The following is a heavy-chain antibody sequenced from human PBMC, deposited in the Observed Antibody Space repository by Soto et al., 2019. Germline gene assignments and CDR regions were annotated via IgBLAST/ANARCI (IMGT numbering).Heavy chain of an antibody. CDR2: INAGNGNT. J-gene: IGHJ6*02. Sequence: ASVKVSCKASGCTFTSYAMHWVRQAPGQRLEWMGWINAGNGNTKYSQKFQGRVTITRDTSASTAYMELSSLRSEDTAVYYCARDLSGYDFWSGYPAPGGMDVWGQGTTVTVSS. D-gene: IGHD3-3*01. V-gene: IGHV1-3*01. CDR1: GCTFTSYA. CDR3: ARDLSGYDFWSGYPAPGGMDV.